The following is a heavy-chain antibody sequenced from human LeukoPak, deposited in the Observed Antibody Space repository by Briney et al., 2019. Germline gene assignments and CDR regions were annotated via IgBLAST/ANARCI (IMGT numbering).Heavy chain of an antibody. J-gene: IGHJ4*02. CDR1: GFSLSTSGVG. CDR2: IYWDDDK. D-gene: IGHD3-10*01. CDR3: AHRRDRYGSGRAGFDY. V-gene: IGHV2-5*02. Sequence: SGPTLVKPTQTLTLTCTFSGFSLSTSGVGVGWIRQPPGKALEGLALIYWDDDKRYSPSLKSRLTITKDTSKNQVVLTMTNMDPVDTATYYCAHRRDRYGSGRAGFDYWGQGTLVTVSS.